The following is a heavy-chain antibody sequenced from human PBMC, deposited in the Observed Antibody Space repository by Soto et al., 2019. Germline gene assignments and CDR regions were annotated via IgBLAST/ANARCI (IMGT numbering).Heavy chain of an antibody. CDR3: AHSRCGSDCLRAYSSHYYYGMAV. D-gene: IGHD2-21*02. Sequence: QITLKESGPTLVKPTQTLTLTCTFSGFSLSTGGVGVGWIRQPPGKALEWLALIYWDADKRYSPSLKSRLTVTQDTSKHRVVLTTTNMAPVDTATYYCAHSRCGSDCLRAYSSHYYYGMAVWGQGTTVTVSS. J-gene: IGHJ6*02. CDR1: GFSLSTGGVG. V-gene: IGHV2-5*02. CDR2: IYWDADK.